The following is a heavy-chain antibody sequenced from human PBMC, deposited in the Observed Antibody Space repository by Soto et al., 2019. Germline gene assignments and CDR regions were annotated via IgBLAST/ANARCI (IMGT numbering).Heavy chain of an antibody. Sequence: QVQLVQSGAEVKKPGASVKVSCKASGYTFTSYGISWVRQAPGQGLEWMGWISAYNGNTNYAQKLQGRVTMTTDTSTSTAYMELRSLRYDDTAVYYCARSLRPAAMFYYYYYMDVWGKGTTVTVSS. V-gene: IGHV1-18*01. J-gene: IGHJ6*03. D-gene: IGHD2-2*01. CDR3: ARSLRPAAMFYYYYYMDV. CDR2: ISAYNGNT. CDR1: GYTFTSYG.